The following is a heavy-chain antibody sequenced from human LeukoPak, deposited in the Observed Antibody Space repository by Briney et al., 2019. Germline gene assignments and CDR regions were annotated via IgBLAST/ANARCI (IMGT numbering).Heavy chain of an antibody. CDR3: ARLGYCSSTSCYSDMDV. Sequence: PSETLSLTCAVYGGSFSGYYWSWIRQPPGKGLEWIGEINHSGSTNYNPSLKSRVTISVDTSKNQFSLKLTSVAAADTAVYYCARLGYCSSTSCYSDMDVRGQGTTVTVSS. CDR2: INHSGST. V-gene: IGHV4-34*01. CDR1: GGSFSGYY. J-gene: IGHJ6*02. D-gene: IGHD2-2*01.